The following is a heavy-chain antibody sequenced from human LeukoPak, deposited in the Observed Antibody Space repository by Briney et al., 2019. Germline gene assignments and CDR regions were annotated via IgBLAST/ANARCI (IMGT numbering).Heavy chain of an antibody. CDR2: ISGSGGST. V-gene: IGHV3-23*01. CDR3: AKDVLPTVDTMIVVVIPSGFDY. D-gene: IGHD3-22*01. J-gene: IGHJ4*02. CDR1: GFTFSSYA. Sequence: GGSLRLSCAASGFTFSSYAMSWVRQAPGKGLEWVSAISGSGGSTYYADSVKGRFTISRDNSKNTLYLQMNSLRAEDTAVYYCAKDVLPTVDTMIVVVIPSGFDYWGQGTLVTVSS.